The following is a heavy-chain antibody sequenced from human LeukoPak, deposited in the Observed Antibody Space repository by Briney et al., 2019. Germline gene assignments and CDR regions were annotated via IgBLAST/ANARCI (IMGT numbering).Heavy chain of an antibody. D-gene: IGHD6-6*01. Sequence: ASVKVSRKASGYTFTGYYMHWVRQAPGQGLEWMGWINPNSGGTNYAQKFQGRVTMTRDTSISTAYMELSRLRSDDTAVYYCARGGYSSSSPRANWFDPWGQGTLVTVSS. V-gene: IGHV1-2*02. CDR2: INPNSGGT. J-gene: IGHJ5*02. CDR3: ARGGYSSSSPRANWFDP. CDR1: GYTFTGYY.